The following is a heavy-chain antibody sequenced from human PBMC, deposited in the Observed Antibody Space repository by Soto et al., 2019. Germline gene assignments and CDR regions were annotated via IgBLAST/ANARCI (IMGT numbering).Heavy chain of an antibody. V-gene: IGHV4-59*08. D-gene: IGHD3-3*01. CDR3: ARLFRDVYNAVEY. CDR2: TSNSAPT. J-gene: IGHJ4*02. Sequence: PSETLSLTCSVSGDTIRSDYWNWIRQPPGKGLEWIGYTSNSAPTIYNPSLKSRVTISADTSKNQFSLRLSSVTAADTAVYFCARLFRDVYNAVEYWGQGALVTVSS. CDR1: GDTIRSDY.